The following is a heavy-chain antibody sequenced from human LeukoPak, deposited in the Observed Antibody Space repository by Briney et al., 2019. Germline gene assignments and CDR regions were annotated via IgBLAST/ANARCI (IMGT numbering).Heavy chain of an antibody. CDR2: IRYDGSKK. CDR1: GFTFSSYG. J-gene: IGHJ4*02. CDR3: AKDYNRAYYYGSGFDY. V-gene: IGHV3-30*02. D-gene: IGHD3-10*01. Sequence: GGSLRLSCAASGFTFSSYGMNWVRQAPGKGLEWVAFIRYDGSKKYSANSVKGRFTISRDNSKNTLYLQMNSLRAEDTAVYYCAKDYNRAYYYGSGFDYWGQGTLVTVSS.